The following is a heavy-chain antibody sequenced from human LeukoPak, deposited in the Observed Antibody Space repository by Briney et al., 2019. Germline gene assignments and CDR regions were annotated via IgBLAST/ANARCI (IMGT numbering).Heavy chain of an antibody. D-gene: IGHD4-17*01. CDR2: IYYSGST. CDR1: GGSISNYY. V-gene: IGHV4-59*01. Sequence: SETLSLTCTVSGGSISNYYWSWIRQPPGKGLEWIGYIYYSGSTNYNPSLKSRVTISVDTSKNQFSLKLSSVTAADTAVYYCAAEDDYGDSPHYWGQGTLVTVSS. J-gene: IGHJ4*02. CDR3: AAEDDYGDSPHY.